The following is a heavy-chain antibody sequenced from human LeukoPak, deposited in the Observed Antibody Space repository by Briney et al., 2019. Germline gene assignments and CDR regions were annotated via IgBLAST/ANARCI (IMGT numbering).Heavy chain of an antibody. D-gene: IGHD6-13*01. CDR2: IWYDGSNK. J-gene: IGHJ6*03. V-gene: IGHV3-33*06. Sequence: PGGSLRLSCAASGFTFSSYGMHWVRQAPGKGLEWVAVIWYDGSNKYYADSAKGRFTISRDNSKNTLYLQMNSLRAGDTAVYYCAKESIAAAYYYYYMDVWGKGTTVTVSS. CDR3: AKESIAAAYYYYYMDV. CDR1: GFTFSSYG.